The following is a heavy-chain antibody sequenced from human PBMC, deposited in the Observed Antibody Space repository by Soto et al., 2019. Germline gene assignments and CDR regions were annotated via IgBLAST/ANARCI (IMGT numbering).Heavy chain of an antibody. CDR2: IYYSGST. J-gene: IGHJ4*02. CDR3: ASGYSGYEGGPNFDY. Sequence: SETLSLTCTVSGGSISSYYWSWIRQPPGKGLEWIGYIYYSGSTNYNPSLKSRVTISVDTSKNQFSLKLSSVTAADTAVYYCASGYSGYEGGPNFDYWGQGTLVTVSS. D-gene: IGHD5-12*01. V-gene: IGHV4-59*01. CDR1: GGSISSYY.